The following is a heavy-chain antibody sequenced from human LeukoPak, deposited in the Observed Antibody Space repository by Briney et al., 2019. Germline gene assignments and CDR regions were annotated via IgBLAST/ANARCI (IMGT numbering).Heavy chain of an antibody. CDR3: ARAPSSTRNYYYGMDV. J-gene: IGHJ6*02. CDR2: MNPNSGNT. D-gene: IGHD1-1*01. Sequence: GASVKVSCKASGYTFTSYDINWVRQATGQGLEWMGWMNPNSGNTGYAQKFQGRVTMTRNTSISTAYMELSSLRSEDTAVYYCARAPSSTRNYYYGMDVWGQGTTVTVSS. V-gene: IGHV1-8*01. CDR1: GYTFTSYD.